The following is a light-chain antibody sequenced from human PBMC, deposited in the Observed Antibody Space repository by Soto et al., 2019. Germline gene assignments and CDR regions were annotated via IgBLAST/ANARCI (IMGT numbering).Light chain of an antibody. J-gene: IGLJ1*01. V-gene: IGLV2-14*03. CDR1: SSDVGSYNS. CDR2: DVS. Sequence: QSVLAQPASVSGSPGQSIAISCTGTSSDVGSYNSVSWYQQYPGKAPTLMIHDVSDRPSGVSNRFSGSKSGNTASLTTSGLQAEDEADYYCSSFTSSSSYVVGTGTKVTV. CDR3: SSFTSSSSYV.